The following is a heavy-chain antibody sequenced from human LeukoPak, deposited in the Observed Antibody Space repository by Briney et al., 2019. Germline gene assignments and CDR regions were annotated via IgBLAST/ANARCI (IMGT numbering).Heavy chain of an antibody. V-gene: IGHV3-23*01. CDR1: GFTFSSYA. D-gene: IGHD3-3*01. J-gene: IGHJ4*02. CDR2: ISGSSGST. CDR3: AKEPIFGVVIIYFDY. Sequence: GGSLRLSCAASGFTFSSYAMSWVRQAPGKGLEWVSAISGSSGSTYYADSVKGRFTISRDNSKNTLYLQMNSLRAEDTAVYYCAKEPIFGVVIIYFDYWGQGTLVTVSS.